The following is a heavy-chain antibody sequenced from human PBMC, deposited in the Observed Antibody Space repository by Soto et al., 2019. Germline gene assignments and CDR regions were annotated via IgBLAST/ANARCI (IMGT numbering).Heavy chain of an antibody. V-gene: IGHV5-10-1*01. CDR1: GYRFTSYW. CDR3: AREASNDYSNYGTNNWFDP. D-gene: IGHD4-4*01. J-gene: IGHJ5*02. Sequence: PGESLKISCKGSGYRFTSYWISWVRQMPGKGLEWMGRIDPSDSYTNYSPSFQGHVTISADKSISTAYLQWSSLKASDTAMYYCAREASNDYSNYGTNNWFDPWGQGTLVTVSS. CDR2: IDPSDSYT.